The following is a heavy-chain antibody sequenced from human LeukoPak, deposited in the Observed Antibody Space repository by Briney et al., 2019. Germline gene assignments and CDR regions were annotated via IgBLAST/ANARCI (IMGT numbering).Heavy chain of an antibody. CDR2: IYSGGST. V-gene: IGHV3-66*04. J-gene: IGHJ3*02. Sequence: GGSLRLSCAASGFTVSSNYMSWVRQAPGKGLEWVSVIYSGGSTYYADSVKGRFTISRDNSKNTLYLQMNSLRAEDTAVYYCARPLAATPLSGAFDIWGQGTMVTVSS. D-gene: IGHD2-15*01. CDR1: GFTVSSNY. CDR3: ARPLAATPLSGAFDI.